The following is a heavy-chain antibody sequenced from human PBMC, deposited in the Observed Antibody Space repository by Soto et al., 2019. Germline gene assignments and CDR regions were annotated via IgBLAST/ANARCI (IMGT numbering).Heavy chain of an antibody. CDR1: GGSISSGDYY. CDR3: ARDSFGGSAHWFDP. D-gene: IGHD3-10*01. CDR2: IYYSGST. Sequence: SETLSLTRTVYGGSISSGDYYWIWIRQPAGKGLEWIGSIYYSGSTYYDPSLKSRVTISVDTSKNQFSLKLSSVTAADTAVYYCARDSFGGSAHWFDPWGQGTLVTVSS. J-gene: IGHJ5*02. V-gene: IGHV4-30-4*01.